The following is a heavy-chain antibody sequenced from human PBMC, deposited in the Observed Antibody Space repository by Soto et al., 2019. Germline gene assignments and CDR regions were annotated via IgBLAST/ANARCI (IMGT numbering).Heavy chain of an antibody. Sequence: SETLSLTCTVSGDSISSGDYYWSWIRQPPGKGLEWIGYIYYSGTTYYNPSLKSRVTISVDTSKNQFSLKLSSVTVADTAVYYCARGGVVVQLDDAFDIWGQGTMVTVSS. CDR1: GDSISSGDYY. V-gene: IGHV4-30-4*02. D-gene: IGHD2-15*01. J-gene: IGHJ3*02. CDR3: ARGGVVVQLDDAFDI. CDR2: IYYSGTT.